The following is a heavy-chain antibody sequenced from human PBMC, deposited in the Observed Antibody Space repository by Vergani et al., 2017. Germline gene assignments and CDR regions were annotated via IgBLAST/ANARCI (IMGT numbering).Heavy chain of an antibody. J-gene: IGHJ6*02. D-gene: IGHD6-13*01. Sequence: MQLVQSGPEVKKPGTSVKVSCKASGFTFTSSAVQWVRQARGQRLEWIGWIVVGSGNTNYAQKFQERVTITRDMSTSTAYMELSSLRSEDTAVYYCAGATGYSSSWYVYYYYGMDVWGQGTTVTVSS. CDR2: IVVGSGNT. CDR3: AGATGYSSSWYVYYYYGMDV. V-gene: IGHV1-58*01. CDR1: GFTFTSSA.